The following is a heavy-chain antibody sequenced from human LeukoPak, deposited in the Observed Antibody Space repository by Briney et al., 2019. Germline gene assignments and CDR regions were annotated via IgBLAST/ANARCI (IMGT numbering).Heavy chain of an antibody. CDR2: IIPILGIA. D-gene: IGHD3-10*01. Sequence: ASVKVSCKASGGTFSSYAISWVRQAPGQGLEWMGRIIPILGIANYAQKFQGRVTITADKSTSTAYMELSSLRSEDTAVYYCARLTMVRGVIYDYWGQGTLVTVSS. V-gene: IGHV1-69*04. CDR1: GGTFSSYA. J-gene: IGHJ4*02. CDR3: ARLTMVRGVIYDY.